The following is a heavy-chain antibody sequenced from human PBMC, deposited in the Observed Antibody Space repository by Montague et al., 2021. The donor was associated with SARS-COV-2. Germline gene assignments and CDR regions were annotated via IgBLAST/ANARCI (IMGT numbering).Heavy chain of an antibody. D-gene: IGHD6-13*01. CDR1: GFTFSSFW. Sequence: SLRLSCAASGFTFSSFWMTWVRQAPVKGLEWVAYINQDESAKNYSYSLNVLFTLSRDNAKNSLYLQMNSLRAEDTALYYCARVHIRGSRPTSGMDVWGQGTTVTVSS. V-gene: IGHV3-7*01. CDR2: INQDESAK. CDR3: ARVHIRGSRPTSGMDV. J-gene: IGHJ6*02.